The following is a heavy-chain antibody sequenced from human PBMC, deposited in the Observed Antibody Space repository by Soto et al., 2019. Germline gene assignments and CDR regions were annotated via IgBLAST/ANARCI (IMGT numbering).Heavy chain of an antibody. Sequence: EMQLVQSGAEVKKSGESLKISCVGSGFSFSRYTVGWVRQVPGKGLEWMGVIHPGDSDTRYSPSFQGQVTISADKSISTAYLQWSSLNASDPAMYYCTLSYGDSYYYYSGMDVWGQGTTVTVSS. D-gene: IGHD4-17*01. CDR2: IHPGDSDT. CDR3: TLSYGDSYYYYSGMDV. J-gene: IGHJ6*02. V-gene: IGHV5-51*01. CDR1: GFSFSRYT.